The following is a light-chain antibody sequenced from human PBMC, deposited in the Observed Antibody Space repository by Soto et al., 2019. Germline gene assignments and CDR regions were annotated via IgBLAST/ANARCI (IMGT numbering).Light chain of an antibody. V-gene: IGKV1-5*01. CDR1: QTISGW. CDR3: QQYNSYPWT. J-gene: IGKJ1*01. Sequence: DIQMTQSPSTLSASVGDGVTITCRASQTISGWLAWYQQRPGKAPKLLISDASSLGSGVPSRFSGSGSGTEFTLTISSLQPDDFGSYYCQQYNSYPWTFGHGTTVEV. CDR2: DAS.